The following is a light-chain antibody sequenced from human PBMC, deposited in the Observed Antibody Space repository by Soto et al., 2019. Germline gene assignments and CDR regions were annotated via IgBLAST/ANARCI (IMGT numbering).Light chain of an antibody. Sequence: EIVLTQSPGTLSLSPGERATLSCRASQSVSSTFLAWYQQKPGQAPRLLIYGASNRATGIPDRFSGSGSGTDFTLTISRLEPEDFAVYYWQQYAYTPRTFGQGTKVEI. CDR2: GAS. CDR3: QQYAYTPRT. J-gene: IGKJ1*01. V-gene: IGKV3-20*01. CDR1: QSVSSTF.